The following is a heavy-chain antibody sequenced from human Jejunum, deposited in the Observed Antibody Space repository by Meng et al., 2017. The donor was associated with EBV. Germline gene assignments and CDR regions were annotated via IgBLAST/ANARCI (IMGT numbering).Heavy chain of an antibody. J-gene: IGHJ2*01. CDR1: AYTFAGYY. CDR3: AREGLVGDLRYFDL. D-gene: IGHD3-16*01. CDR2: INPNSGGA. V-gene: IGHV1-2*06. Sequence: QVQRVEAGGEVKQPGASVKVSCKASAYTFAGYYMHWVRQAPRQGLEWMGRINPNSGGANYAQKFQGRVTMTRDTSISTAYMELSRLRSDDTAVYYCAREGLVGDLRYFDLWGRGTLVTVSS.